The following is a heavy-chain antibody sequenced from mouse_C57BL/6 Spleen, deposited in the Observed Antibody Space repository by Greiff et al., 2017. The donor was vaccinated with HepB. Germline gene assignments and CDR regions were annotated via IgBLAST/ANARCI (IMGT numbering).Heavy chain of an antibody. V-gene: IGHV1-50*01. D-gene: IGHD5-1-1*01. CDR2: IDPSDSYT. J-gene: IGHJ2*01. Sequence: QVQLQQPGAELVKPGASVKLSCKASGYTFTSYWMQWVKQRPGQGLEWIGEIDPSDSYTNYNQKFKGKATLTVDTSSSTAYMQLSSLTSEDSAVYYCARAIPDYWGQGTTLTVSS. CDR3: ARAIPDY. CDR1: GYTFTSYW.